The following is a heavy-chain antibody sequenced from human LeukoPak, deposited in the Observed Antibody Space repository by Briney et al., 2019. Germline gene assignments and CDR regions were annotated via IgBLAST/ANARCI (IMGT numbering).Heavy chain of an antibody. Sequence: GGSLRLSCAASGFTFSSYGMHWVRQAPGKGLEWVAVIWYDGSNKYYADSVKGRFTISRDNSKNTLYLQMNSLRAEDTAVYYCARAFIAVAGRVWYFDYWGQGTLVTVSS. J-gene: IGHJ4*02. CDR1: GFTFSSYG. CDR3: ARAFIAVAGRVWYFDY. V-gene: IGHV3-33*01. D-gene: IGHD6-19*01. CDR2: IWYDGSNK.